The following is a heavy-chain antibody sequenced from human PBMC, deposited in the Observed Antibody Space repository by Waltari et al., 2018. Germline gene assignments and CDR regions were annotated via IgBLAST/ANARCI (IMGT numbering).Heavy chain of an antibody. J-gene: IGHJ4*02. D-gene: IGHD2-15*01. Sequence: QVQLQESGPGLVKPSQTLSLTCTVSGGSISSYYYCWNWIRQPPGKGLEWIGYIFYSGSTYYNPSLKSRVTISVDTSKTQFSLKLSSVTAADTAVYYCARDSVVAGGGFDYWGQGTLVTVSS. CDR3: ARDSVVAGGGFDY. CDR1: GGSISSYYYC. CDR2: IFYSGST. V-gene: IGHV4-30-4*08.